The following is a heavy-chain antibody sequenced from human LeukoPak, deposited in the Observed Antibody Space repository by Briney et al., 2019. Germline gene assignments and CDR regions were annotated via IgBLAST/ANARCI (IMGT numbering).Heavy chain of an antibody. CDR2: IKQDGSEK. Sequence: PGGSLRLSCAASGFTFSSYWMSWVRQAPGKGLEWVANIKQDGSEKYYVDSVKGRFTISRDNAKNSLYLQMNSLRAEDTAVYYCARGSYSSGWNESPFDYWGQGTLVTASS. J-gene: IGHJ4*02. D-gene: IGHD6-19*01. V-gene: IGHV3-7*01. CDR3: ARGSYSSGWNESPFDY. CDR1: GFTFSSYW.